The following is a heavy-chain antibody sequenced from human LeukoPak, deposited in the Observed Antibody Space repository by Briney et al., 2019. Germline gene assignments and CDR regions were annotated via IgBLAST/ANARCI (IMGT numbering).Heavy chain of an antibody. J-gene: IGHJ4*02. CDR2: IYTSGST. D-gene: IGHD6-19*01. CDR3: ARAGYSSGWYYFDY. CDR1: GFTFSNYW. V-gene: IGHV4-59*10. Sequence: GSLRLSCAASGFTFSNYWMGWVRQAPGKGLEWIGRIYTSGSTNYNPSLKSRVTMSVDTSENQFSLKLSSVTAADTAVYYCARAGYSSGWYYFDYWGQGTLVTVSS.